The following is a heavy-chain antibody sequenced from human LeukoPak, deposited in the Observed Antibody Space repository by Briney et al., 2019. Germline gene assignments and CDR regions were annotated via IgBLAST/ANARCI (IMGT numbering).Heavy chain of an antibody. CDR2: IIPIFGTA. V-gene: IGHV1-69*13. J-gene: IGHJ6*02. Sequence: ASVKVSCKASGGTFSSYAISWVRQAPGQGLEWMGGIIPIFGTANYAQKFQGRVTITADESTSTAYMELSSLRSEDTAVYYCARDAQRRHLGRYCTNGVCYKSCYYYGMDVWGQGTTVTVSS. CDR3: ARDAQRRHLGRYCTNGVCYKSCYYYGMDV. D-gene: IGHD2-8*01. CDR1: GGTFSSYA.